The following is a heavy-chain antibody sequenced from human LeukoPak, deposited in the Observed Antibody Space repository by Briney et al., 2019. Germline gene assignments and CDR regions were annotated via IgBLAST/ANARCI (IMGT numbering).Heavy chain of an antibody. CDR3: AREGRQVALDV. CDR2: TYYRSKWYN. Sequence: SQTLSLTCAISGDIVSHNSAAWSWIRQSPSRGLEWLGRTYYRSKWYNDYALSVKGRITITPDTSKNQFSLKLSSVTAADTAVYYCAREGRQVALDVWGKGTTVTVSS. V-gene: IGHV6-1*01. CDR1: GDIVSHNSAA. J-gene: IGHJ6*04.